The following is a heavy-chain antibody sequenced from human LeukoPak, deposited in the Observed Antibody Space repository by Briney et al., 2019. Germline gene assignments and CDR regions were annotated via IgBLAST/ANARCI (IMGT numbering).Heavy chain of an antibody. CDR2: IYYSGST. CDR1: GGSISSYY. V-gene: IGHV4-59*01. Sequence: SETLSLTCTVSGGSISSYYWSWIRQPPGKGLEWIGYIYYSGSTNYNPSLKSRVTISVDTSKNQFSLKLSSVTAADTAVYYCARERGYGYGDYWGQGTLVIVSS. D-gene: IGHD5-18*01. CDR3: ARERGYGYGDY. J-gene: IGHJ4*02.